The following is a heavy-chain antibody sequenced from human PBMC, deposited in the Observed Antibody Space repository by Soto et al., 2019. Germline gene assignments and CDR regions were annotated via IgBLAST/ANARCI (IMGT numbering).Heavy chain of an antibody. Sequence: QVQLVESGGGVVQPGRSLRLSCAASGFTFSSYGMHWVRQAPGKGLEWVAVIWYDGSNKYYADSVKGRFTISRDNSKNTLYLQMNSPRAEDTAVYYCARDRSSSGFLDYWGQGTLVTVSS. CDR2: IWYDGSNK. CDR3: ARDRSSSGFLDY. CDR1: GFTFSSYG. V-gene: IGHV3-33*01. D-gene: IGHD6-13*01. J-gene: IGHJ4*02.